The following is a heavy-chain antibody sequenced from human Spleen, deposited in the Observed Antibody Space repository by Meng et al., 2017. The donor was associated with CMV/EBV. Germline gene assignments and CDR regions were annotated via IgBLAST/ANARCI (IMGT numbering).Heavy chain of an antibody. CDR2: VNPRGGDT. Sequence: ASVKVSCKASGYSFSSYYIHWVRQAPGQGLEWVGTVNPRGGDTSNAQKFHGRVTMTRDTSTSTVYMELGSLRSEDTAVYFCARDRSGYSYGYNAMDVWGQGTTVTVSS. CDR1: GYSFSSYY. CDR3: ARDRSGYSYGYNAMDV. D-gene: IGHD5-18*01. J-gene: IGHJ6*02. V-gene: IGHV1-46*01.